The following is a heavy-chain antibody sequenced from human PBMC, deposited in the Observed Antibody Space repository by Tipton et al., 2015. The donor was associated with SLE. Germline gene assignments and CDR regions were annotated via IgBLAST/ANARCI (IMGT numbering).Heavy chain of an antibody. CDR1: GGSISSYY. J-gene: IGHJ4*02. D-gene: IGHD3-10*01. V-gene: IGHV4-59*01. CDR2: IYYSGST. Sequence: LRLSCTVSGGSISSYYWSWIRQPPGKGLEWIGYIYYSGSTNYNPSLKSRVTISVDTSKNQFSLKLSSVTAADTAVYYCAAGVASPFDYWGQGTLVTVSS. CDR3: AAGVASPFDY.